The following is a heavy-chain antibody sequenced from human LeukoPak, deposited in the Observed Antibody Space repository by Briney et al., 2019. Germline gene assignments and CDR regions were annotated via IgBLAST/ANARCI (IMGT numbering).Heavy chain of an antibody. V-gene: IGHV3-30*04. CDR3: AREEGTMVRGVISYYYGMDV. D-gene: IGHD3-10*01. CDR2: ISYDGSNK. Sequence: GGSLRLSCAASGFTFSSYAMHWVRQAPGKGLEWVAVISYDGSNKYYVDSVKGRFTISRDNSKNTLYLQMNSLRAEDTAVYYCAREEGTMVRGVISYYYGMDVWGQGTTVTVSS. J-gene: IGHJ6*02. CDR1: GFTFSSYA.